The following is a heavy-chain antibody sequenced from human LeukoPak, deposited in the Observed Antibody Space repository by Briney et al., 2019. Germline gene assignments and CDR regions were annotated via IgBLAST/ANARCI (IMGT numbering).Heavy chain of an antibody. CDR1: GYPFTSYW. Sequence: PGGSLQISCQGSGYPFTSYWIGWVRRLPGKGREWMGIIYPGDSDTRYSPSFQGQVTISADKSISAAYLQWSSLKASDTAMYYCARSEELSLYYFDYWGQGTLVTVSS. CDR3: ARSEELSLYYFDY. D-gene: IGHD3-16*02. V-gene: IGHV5-51*01. J-gene: IGHJ4*02. CDR2: IYPGDSDT.